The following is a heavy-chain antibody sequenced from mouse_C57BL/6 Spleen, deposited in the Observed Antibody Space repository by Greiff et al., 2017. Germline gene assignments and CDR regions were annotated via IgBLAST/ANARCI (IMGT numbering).Heavy chain of an antibody. D-gene: IGHD3-2*02. Sequence: EVQLQQSGPELVKPGASVKISCKASGYTFTDYYMNWVKQSHGKSLEWIGDINPNNGGTSYNQKFKGKATLTVDKSSSTAYMELRSLTSEDSAVYYCSRQLRHGFDYWGQGTTLTVSS. V-gene: IGHV1-26*01. J-gene: IGHJ2*01. CDR2: INPNNGGT. CDR1: GYTFTDYY. CDR3: SRQLRHGFDY.